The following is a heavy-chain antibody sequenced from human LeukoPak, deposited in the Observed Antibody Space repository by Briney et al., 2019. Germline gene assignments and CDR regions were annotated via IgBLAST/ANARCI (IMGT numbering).Heavy chain of an antibody. CDR2: ISGSGGST. J-gene: IGHJ4*02. CDR3: AKVRERGYSYGNVNY. D-gene: IGHD5-18*01. CDR1: GFTFSSYA. Sequence: TGGSLRLSCAASGFTFSSYAMSWVRQAPGKGLEWVSAISGSGGSTYYADSVKGRFTISRDNSKNTLYLQMNSLRAEDTAVYYCAKVRERGYSYGNVNYWGQGTLVTVSS. V-gene: IGHV3-23*01.